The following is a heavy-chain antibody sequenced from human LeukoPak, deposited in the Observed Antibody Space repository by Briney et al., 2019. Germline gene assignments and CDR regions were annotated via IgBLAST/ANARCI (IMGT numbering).Heavy chain of an antibody. J-gene: IGHJ4*02. V-gene: IGHV3-23*01. CDR3: ANDYYGSGSYYNLFGY. D-gene: IGHD3-10*01. CDR1: GFTFSRHA. Sequence: GGSLRLSCAVSGFTFSRHAVTWVRQAPGKRLEWVSTIGGSGGSIYYAESVKGRFTISRDNSKNTVYRQMNSLRAEDTAVYYCANDYYGSGSYYNLFGYWGQGTLVTVSS. CDR2: IGGSGGSI.